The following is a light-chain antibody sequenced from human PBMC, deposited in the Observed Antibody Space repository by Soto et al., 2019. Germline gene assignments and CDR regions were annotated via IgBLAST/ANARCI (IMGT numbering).Light chain of an antibody. CDR1: QSVSSSY. CDR3: QQYGDSVFT. CDR2: GAS. Sequence: ELVLTQSPGTLSLSPGERATLSCRASQSVSSSYLAWYQQKPGQAPRLIIYGASSRATGIPDRFSGSGSGTDFTLTISRLEPEDFAVYYCQQYGDSVFTFGPGTKVDIK. J-gene: IGKJ3*01. V-gene: IGKV3-20*01.